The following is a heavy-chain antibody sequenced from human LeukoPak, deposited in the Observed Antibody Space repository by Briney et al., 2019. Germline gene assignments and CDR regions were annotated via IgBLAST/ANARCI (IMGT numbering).Heavy chain of an antibody. CDR2: IYYTGST. CDR3: ARDNYGSGSLGY. Sequence: SETLSLTCTVSGGSISGGGFYWSWIRQHPGKGLEWIGYIYYTGSTFYNPSLKSRITISVDTSKNQFSLKLSSVTAADTAVYYCARDNYGSGSLGYWGQGTLVTVSS. D-gene: IGHD3-10*01. CDR1: GGSISGGGFY. J-gene: IGHJ4*02. V-gene: IGHV4-31*03.